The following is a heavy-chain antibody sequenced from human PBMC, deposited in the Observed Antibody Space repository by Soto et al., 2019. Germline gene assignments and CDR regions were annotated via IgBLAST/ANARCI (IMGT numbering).Heavy chain of an antibody. J-gene: IGHJ4*02. Sequence: QVQLVQSGAEVKKPGASVKVSCEASGYTFASFDINWVRQATGQGLEWLGWMNPNSGNTGYAQKFQGRVTMTRNTSTTTAYMELSSLTSDDTAVYYCARGGLYGSGSYHIDYWGQGTLVTVPS. CDR1: GYTFASFD. CDR2: MNPNSGNT. CDR3: ARGGLYGSGSYHIDY. D-gene: IGHD3-10*01. V-gene: IGHV1-8*01.